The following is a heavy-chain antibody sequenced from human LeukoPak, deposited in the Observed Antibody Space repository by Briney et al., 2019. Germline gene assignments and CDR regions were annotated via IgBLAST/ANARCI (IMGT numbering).Heavy chain of an antibody. J-gene: IGHJ4*02. D-gene: IGHD1-7*01. CDR2: IYYSGSS. V-gene: IGHV4-39*01. CDR1: GGSISSTSYY. Sequence: SETLSLTCTVSGGSISSTSYYWGWIRQPPGKGLEWIGSIYYSGSSYYNPSLKSQVTISVDTSKNQFSLNLSSVTAADTAVYYCARHLNYEVYFDYWGQGTLVTVSS. CDR3: ARHLNYEVYFDY.